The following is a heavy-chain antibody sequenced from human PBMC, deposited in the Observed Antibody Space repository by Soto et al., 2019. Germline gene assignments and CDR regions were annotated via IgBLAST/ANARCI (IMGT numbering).Heavy chain of an antibody. J-gene: IGHJ1*01. CDR2: IYPHDSDT. CDR3: EYFQH. CDR1: GYNFATYW. D-gene: IGHD2-2*01. V-gene: IGHV5-51*01. Sequence: GESLKISCKGSGYNFATYWIGWVRQMPGKGLEWMGIIYPHDSDTRYSPSFQGQVTISAEDTAVYYCAKDGCSSTSCYLGSFAEYFQHWGQGTLVTVSS.